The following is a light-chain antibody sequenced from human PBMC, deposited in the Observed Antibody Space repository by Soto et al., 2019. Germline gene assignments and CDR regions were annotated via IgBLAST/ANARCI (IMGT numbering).Light chain of an antibody. V-gene: IGKV1-39*01. J-gene: IGKJ1*01. CDR3: EQTYSTPWT. CDR1: QRISTY. CDR2: GAY. Sequence: DIQMTQSPSSLSASVGDRVTITCRASQRISTYLNWFQQKPGKAPKVLIYGAYSLQSGVPSRFSGSGSGTDFTLTISSLQPEDFATYYCEQTYSTPWTFGQGTKVAIK.